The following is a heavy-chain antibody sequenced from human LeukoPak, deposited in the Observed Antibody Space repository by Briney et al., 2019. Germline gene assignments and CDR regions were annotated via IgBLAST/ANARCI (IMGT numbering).Heavy chain of an antibody. J-gene: IGHJ4*02. Sequence: PSETLSLTCTVSGGSISSSSYYWGWIRQPPGKGLEWIGSIYYSGSTYYNPSLKSRVTISVDTSKNQFSLKLSSVTAADTAVYYCATSQRGIVVVIGDYYFDYWGRGTLVTVSS. CDR1: GGSISSSSYY. V-gene: IGHV4-39*01. CDR3: ATSQRGIVVVIGDYYFDY. CDR2: IYYSGST. D-gene: IGHD3-22*01.